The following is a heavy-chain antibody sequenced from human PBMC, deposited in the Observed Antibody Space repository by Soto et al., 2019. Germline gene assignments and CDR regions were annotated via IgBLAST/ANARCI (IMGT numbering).Heavy chain of an antibody. V-gene: IGHV4-39*01. CDR3: ARHTPLYASGSSRFDP. D-gene: IGHD3-10*01. CDR2: IDYRGST. J-gene: IGHJ5*02. Sequence: KPSETLSLTCTVSGGSVSSSDYYWGWIRQPPGKGLEWIGTIDYRGSTNYNPSLKSRVTVSVDTSKNQFSLKVTSVTAADTAMYYCARHTPLYASGSSRFDPWGQGALVTVSS. CDR1: GGSVSSSDYY.